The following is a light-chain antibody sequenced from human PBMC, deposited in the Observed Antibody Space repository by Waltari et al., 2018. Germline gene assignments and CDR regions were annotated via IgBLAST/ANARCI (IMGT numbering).Light chain of an antibody. V-gene: IGLV8-61*01. J-gene: IGLJ3*02. CDR1: SGSVSTNHY. Sequence: QTVVTQEPSFSVSPGGTVTLTCGLSSGSVSTNHYPSWSQQTPGQAPRTLIYSTFTRSSGVPDRFSGSIVGNKAALTITGAQADDESEFYCALYLGSGIWVFGGGTRLTVL. CDR2: STF. CDR3: ALYLGSGIWV.